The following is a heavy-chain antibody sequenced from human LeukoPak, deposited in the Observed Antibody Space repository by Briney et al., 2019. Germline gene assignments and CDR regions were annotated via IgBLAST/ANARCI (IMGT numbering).Heavy chain of an antibody. CDR2: IYGSGGT. CDR3: ARGRIFGNYYDSSGQS. D-gene: IGHD3-22*01. CDR1: GVSMREYY. Sequence: SETLSLTCTVSGVSMREYYWSWVRQPAGKGLEWIGRIYGSGGTNYSPSLKSRVTMSVDTSKNQFSLKLSSVTAADTAVYYCARGRIFGNYYDSSGQSWGQGTLVTVSS. V-gene: IGHV4-4*07. J-gene: IGHJ4*02.